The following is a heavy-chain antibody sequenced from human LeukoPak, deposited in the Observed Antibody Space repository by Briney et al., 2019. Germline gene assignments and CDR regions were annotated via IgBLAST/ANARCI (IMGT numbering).Heavy chain of an antibody. V-gene: IGHV3-30*02. J-gene: IGHJ1*01. CDR3: ATSRYYYDSSGYPEYFQR. CDR1: GFTFSSYG. CDR2: IRYDGSNK. D-gene: IGHD3-22*01. Sequence: SGGSLRLSCAASGFTFSSYGMHWVRQAPGKGLEWVAFIRYDGSNKYYADSVKGRFTISRDNSKNTLYLQMNSLRAEDTAVYYCATSRYYYDSSGYPEYFQRWGQGTLVTVSS.